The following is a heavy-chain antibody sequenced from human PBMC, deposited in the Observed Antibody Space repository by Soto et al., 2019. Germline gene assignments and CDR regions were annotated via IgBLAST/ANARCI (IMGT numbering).Heavy chain of an antibody. V-gene: IGHV1-3*01. CDR3: ARAQGGYSGSYRFDY. J-gene: IGHJ4*02. D-gene: IGHD1-26*01. CDR2: INAGNGDT. CDR1: GYTFTSYA. Sequence: ASVKVSCKASGYTFTSYALHWVRQAPGQRLEWMGWINAGNGDTKYSQKFQGRVTITRDTSASTAYMELSSLTSEDTALYYCARAQGGYSGSYRFDYWGQGTLVTVSS.